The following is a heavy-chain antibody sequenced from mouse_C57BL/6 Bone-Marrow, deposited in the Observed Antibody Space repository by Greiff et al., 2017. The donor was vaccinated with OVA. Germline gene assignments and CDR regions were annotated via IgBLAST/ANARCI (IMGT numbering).Heavy chain of an antibody. CDR1: GFTFSDYG. Sequence: EVKLMESGGGLVKPGGSLKLSCAASGFTFSDYGMHWVRQAPEKGLEWVAYISSGSSTIYYADTVKGRFTISRDNAKNTLFLQLTSLRSEDTAMYYCARGAYGSSDYYAMDYWGQGTSVTVSS. V-gene: IGHV5-17*01. CDR2: ISSGSSTI. J-gene: IGHJ4*01. D-gene: IGHD1-1*01. CDR3: ARGAYGSSDYYAMDY.